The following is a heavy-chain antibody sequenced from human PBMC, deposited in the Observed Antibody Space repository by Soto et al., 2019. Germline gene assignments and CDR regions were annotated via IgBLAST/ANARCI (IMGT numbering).Heavy chain of an antibody. J-gene: IGHJ4*02. D-gene: IGHD6-19*01. CDR2: INVSGALT. CDR1: GFTFDTYG. Sequence: GGSLRLSCAASGFTFDTYGMAWVRQSPGKGLEWVSSINVSGALTYYIESVKGRFTISRDNSEHTLYLQMNNLRADDTAIYYCAKDIQWLDNYFDSWGQGTLVTVSS. V-gene: IGHV3-23*01. CDR3: AKDIQWLDNYFDS.